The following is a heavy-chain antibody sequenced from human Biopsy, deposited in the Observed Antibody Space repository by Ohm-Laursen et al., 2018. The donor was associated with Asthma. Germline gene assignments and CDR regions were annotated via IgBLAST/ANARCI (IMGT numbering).Heavy chain of an antibody. V-gene: IGHV4-31*02. CDR1: VGSINIGDYY. D-gene: IGHD4-17*01. CDR2: IYYSGST. J-gene: IGHJ5*02. CDR3: ARTTHGDDGFDP. Sequence: TLSLTCTVSVGSINIGDYYWSWIRQHPVKGLEWIGYIYYSGSTYYNPSLKSRVSISLDTSKNQFSLSLTSVTAADTAVYYCARTTHGDDGFDPWGQGTLVTVSS.